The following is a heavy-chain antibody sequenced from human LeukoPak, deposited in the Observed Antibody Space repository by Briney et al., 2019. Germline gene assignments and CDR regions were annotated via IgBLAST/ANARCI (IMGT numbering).Heavy chain of an antibody. CDR2: IRCNGSNK. V-gene: IGHV3-30*02. Sequence: GGSLRLSCAASGFTFSSYGMHWVRQAPGKGLEWVSFIRCNGSNKYYADSVKGRFTISRDNAKNTLYLQMNSLRAEDTAVYYCAKDGDYYDSSGYYPEYYYYGMDVWGQGTTVTVSS. J-gene: IGHJ6*02. CDR3: AKDGDYYDSSGYYPEYYYYGMDV. D-gene: IGHD3-22*01. CDR1: GFTFSSYG.